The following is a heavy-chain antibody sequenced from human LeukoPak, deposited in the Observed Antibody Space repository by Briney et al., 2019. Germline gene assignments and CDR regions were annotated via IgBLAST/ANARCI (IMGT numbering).Heavy chain of an antibody. CDR1: GFTFSYAW. J-gene: IGHJ6*02. CDR3: TTDEDRNYARKDV. V-gene: IGHV3-15*04. D-gene: IGHD1-14*01. CDR2: IVSEIDGGTT. Sequence: GGSLRLSCAASGFTFSYAWMSWVRQVPGKGLEWVGQIVSEIDGGTTDYAAPVKGRFTISRDDSKSTLYLQMNSLKIEDTAVYYCTTDEDRNYARKDVWGQGATVIVSS.